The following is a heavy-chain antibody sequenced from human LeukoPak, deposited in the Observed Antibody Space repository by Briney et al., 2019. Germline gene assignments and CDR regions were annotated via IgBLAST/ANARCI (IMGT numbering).Heavy chain of an antibody. Sequence: GGSLRLSCAASGFTFSSYAMSWVRQAPGKGLEWVSAISVSGGSTYYADSVKGRFTISRDNSKNTLYLQMNSLRAEDPAVYYCAKGASDFMTSGDYFDYWGQGTLVTVSS. CDR3: AKGASDFMTSGDYFDY. CDR2: ISVSGGST. J-gene: IGHJ4*02. D-gene: IGHD3-10*01. CDR1: GFTFSSYA. V-gene: IGHV3-23*01.